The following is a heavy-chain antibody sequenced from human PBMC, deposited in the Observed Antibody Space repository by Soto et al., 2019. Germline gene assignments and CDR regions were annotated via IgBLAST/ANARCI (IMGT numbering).Heavy chain of an antibody. CDR3: AHSRGGGNSAWFDP. CDR2: IYWDDDK. CDR1: GFSLSTSGGG. J-gene: IGHJ5*02. V-gene: IGHV2-5*02. D-gene: IGHD2-21*02. Sequence: QITLKEAGPTLVKPTQTLTLTCTFSGFSLSTSGGGVGWIRQPPGKALEWLALIYWDDDKGYSPSLKNRLTITQDTSNDQVVLTMTNMDPVDTATYYCAHSRGGGNSAWFDPWGQGTLVTVSS.